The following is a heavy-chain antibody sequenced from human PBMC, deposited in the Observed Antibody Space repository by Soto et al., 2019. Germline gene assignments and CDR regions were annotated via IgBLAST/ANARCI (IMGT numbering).Heavy chain of an antibody. Sequence: ASVKVSCKASGYTFTSYGISWVRQAPGQGLEWMGWISAYNGNTNYAQKLQGRVTMTTGTSTSTAYMELRSLRSDDTAVYYCAREARLAYCSGGSCYSSDAFDIWGQGTMVTVSS. CDR2: ISAYNGNT. CDR3: AREARLAYCSGGSCYSSDAFDI. CDR1: GYTFTSYG. J-gene: IGHJ3*02. V-gene: IGHV1-18*01. D-gene: IGHD2-15*01.